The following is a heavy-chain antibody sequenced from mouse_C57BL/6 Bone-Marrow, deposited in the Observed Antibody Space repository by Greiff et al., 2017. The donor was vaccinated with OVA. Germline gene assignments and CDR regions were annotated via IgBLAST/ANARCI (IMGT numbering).Heavy chain of an antibody. V-gene: IGHV5-4*03. CDR3: TVYYGSRNWYFDV. CDR2: ISDGGSYT. CDR1: GFTFSSYA. D-gene: IGHD1-1*01. J-gene: IGHJ1*03. Sequence: EVKLMESGGGLVKPGGSLKLSCAASGFTFSSYAMSWVRQTPEKRLEWVATISDGGSYTYYPDNVKGRFTISRDNARNTLYLQMSSLKSEDTAMYYCTVYYGSRNWYFDVWGTGTTVTVSS.